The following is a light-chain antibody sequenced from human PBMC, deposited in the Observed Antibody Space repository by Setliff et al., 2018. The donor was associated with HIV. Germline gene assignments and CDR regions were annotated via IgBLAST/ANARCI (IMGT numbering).Light chain of an antibody. J-gene: IGLJ1*01. Sequence: SYALTQPPSVPVAPGETARLTCGGNNIGSKSVHWYQQRPGQAPVVVVYDDSDRPSGIPERFSGSNSGNTATLTISRVEAGDEADYYCQVWDSSSDPYVFGTGTKVTVL. CDR1: NIGSKS. V-gene: IGLV3-21*02. CDR2: DDS. CDR3: QVWDSSSDPYV.